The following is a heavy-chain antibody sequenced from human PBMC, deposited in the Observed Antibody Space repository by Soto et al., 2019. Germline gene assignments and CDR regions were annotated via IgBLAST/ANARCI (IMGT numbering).Heavy chain of an antibody. CDR3: VSNLDCGGDCLES. Sequence: ASVKVSCKASEHIFIYSYVHWVRQAPGQRPEWLGWAKPNDGDTKIAQKFQGRVSMTRETSISTAYLEVSRLESDDTAIYYCVSNLDCGGDCLESWGQGSLVTVSS. CDR2: AKPNDGDT. CDR1: EHIFIYSY. D-gene: IGHD2-21*02. V-gene: IGHV1-2*02. J-gene: IGHJ4*02.